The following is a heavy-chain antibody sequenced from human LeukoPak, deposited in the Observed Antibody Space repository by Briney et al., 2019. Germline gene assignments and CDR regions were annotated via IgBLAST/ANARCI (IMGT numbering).Heavy chain of an antibody. CDR2: IIPIFGTA. D-gene: IGHD7-27*01. V-gene: IGHV1-69*01. Sequence: SVKVSCKASGGTFSSYAISWVRRAPGQGLEWMGGIIPIFGTANYAQKFQGRVTITADESTSTAYMELSSLRAEDMAVYYCARVALNGDFDYWGQGTLVTVSS. CDR3: ARVALNGDFDY. CDR1: GGTFSSYA. J-gene: IGHJ4*02.